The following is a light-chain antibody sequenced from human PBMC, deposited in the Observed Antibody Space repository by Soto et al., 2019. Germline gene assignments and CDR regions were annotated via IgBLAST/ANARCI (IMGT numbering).Light chain of an antibody. CDR1: ESVSRN. V-gene: IGKV3-15*01. CDR2: GAS. Sequence: EIVVTQSPVTLSVSPGERVTLSCRASESVSRNLAWYQQKPGQTPRLLIYGASTRATGVPARFSGSGSGTDFILAITSLQSEDFAVYYSQQYWHWPRTFGQGTRVEI. CDR3: QQYWHWPRT. J-gene: IGKJ1*01.